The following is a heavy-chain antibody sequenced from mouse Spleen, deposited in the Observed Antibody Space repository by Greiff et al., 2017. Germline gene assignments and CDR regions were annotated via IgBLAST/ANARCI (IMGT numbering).Heavy chain of an antibody. Sequence: QVQLKESGPELVKPGASVKISCKASGYSFTSYYIHWVKQRPGQGLEWIGWIYPGSGNTKYNEKFKGKATLTADTSSSTAYMQLSSLTSEDSAVYYCARGGKGLMDYWGQGTSVTVSS. V-gene: IGHV1-66*01. J-gene: IGHJ4*01. CDR1: GYSFTSYY. CDR2: IYPGSGNT. D-gene: IGHD3-3*01. CDR3: ARGGKGLMDY.